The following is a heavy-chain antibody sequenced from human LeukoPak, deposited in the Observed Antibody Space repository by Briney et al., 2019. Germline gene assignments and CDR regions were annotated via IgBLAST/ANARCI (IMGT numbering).Heavy chain of an antibody. CDR3: AREARAAAGLGDWFDP. D-gene: IGHD6-13*01. V-gene: IGHV3-33*01. J-gene: IGHJ5*02. Sequence: GGSLRLSCAASAFTFSNYGMHWVRQAPGKGLEWVAVIWYDGSNKYYTDSVKGRFTISRGNSKNTLYLQMNSLRVEDTAIYYCAREARAAAGLGDWFDPWGQGTLVTVSS. CDR2: IWYDGSNK. CDR1: AFTFSNYG.